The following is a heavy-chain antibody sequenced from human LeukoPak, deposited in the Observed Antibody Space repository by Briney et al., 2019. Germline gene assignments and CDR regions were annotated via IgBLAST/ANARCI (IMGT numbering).Heavy chain of an antibody. J-gene: IGHJ6*02. D-gene: IGHD3-22*01. Sequence: PGGSLRLSCAASGFTVSSNYMSWVRQAPGKGLEWVSVIYGGGSTYYAGSVKGRFTISRDNSKNTLYLQMNSLRAEDTAVYYCARGDFYDPQGMDVWGQGTTVTVSS. CDR2: IYGGGST. CDR1: GFTVSSNY. CDR3: ARGDFYDPQGMDV. V-gene: IGHV3-66*01.